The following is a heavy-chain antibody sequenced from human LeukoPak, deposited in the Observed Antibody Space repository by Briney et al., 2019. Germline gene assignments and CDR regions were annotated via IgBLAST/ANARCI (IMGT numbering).Heavy chain of an antibody. V-gene: IGHV1-8*02. Sequence: GASVKVSCKASGYTFTSYYMHWVRQATGQGLEWMGWMNPNSGNTGYAQKFQGRVTMTRNTSISTAYMELSSLRSEDTAVYYCARGFRYDILSSMDVWGKGTTVTISS. CDR3: ARGFRYDILSSMDV. J-gene: IGHJ6*03. D-gene: IGHD3-9*01. CDR2: MNPNSGNT. CDR1: GYTFTSYY.